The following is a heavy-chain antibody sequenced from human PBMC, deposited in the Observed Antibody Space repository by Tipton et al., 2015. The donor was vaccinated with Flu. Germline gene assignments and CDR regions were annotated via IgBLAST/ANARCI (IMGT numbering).Heavy chain of an antibody. Sequence: TLSLTCTVSGDSISSYYWSWIRQPAGKGLEWIGRIYTSGSTKYNPSLKSRLSMSVDTSKSQFSLKLTSVTAADTAVYYCARGSGSGTYVIFDFWGQGTLVTVSS. J-gene: IGHJ4*02. CDR3: ARGSGSGTYVIFDF. D-gene: IGHD3-10*01. CDR2: IYTSGST. CDR1: GDSISSYY. V-gene: IGHV4-4*07.